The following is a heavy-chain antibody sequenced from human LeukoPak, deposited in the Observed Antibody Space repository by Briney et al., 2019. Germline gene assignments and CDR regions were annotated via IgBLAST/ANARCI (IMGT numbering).Heavy chain of an antibody. CDR3: AKDMYSSSVPNWFGP. CDR1: GFIFNAYG. D-gene: IGHD6-13*01. Sequence: PGGSLRLSCAASGFIFNAYGMSWVRQAPGKGLEWVSGISGNGRSTYYADSVKGRFTISRDNSKNTLYLQMNSLRAEDTAVYYCAKDMYSSSVPNWFGPWGQGTLVTVSS. CDR2: ISGNGRST. J-gene: IGHJ5*02. V-gene: IGHV3-23*01.